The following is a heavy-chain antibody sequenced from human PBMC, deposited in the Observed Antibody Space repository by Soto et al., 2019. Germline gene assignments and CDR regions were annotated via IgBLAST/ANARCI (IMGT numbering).Heavy chain of an antibody. CDR3: ARVPDR. V-gene: IGHV4-30-2*01. CDR2: IYHSGST. Sequence: PSETLSLTCAVSGGSISSGGYSWSWIRQPPGKGLEWIGYIYHSGSTYYNPSLKSRVTISVDRSKNQFSLRLSSVTAADTAVYYCARVPDRWGQGTLVTVSS. CDR1: GGSISSGGYS. J-gene: IGHJ5*02. D-gene: IGHD2-2*01.